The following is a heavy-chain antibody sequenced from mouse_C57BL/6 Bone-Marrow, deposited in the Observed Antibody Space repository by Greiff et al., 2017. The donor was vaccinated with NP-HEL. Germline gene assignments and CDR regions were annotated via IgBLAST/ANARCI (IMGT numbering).Heavy chain of an antibody. Sequence: QVQLKQPGAELVKPGASVKMSCKASGYTFTSYWITWVKQRPGQGLEWIGDIYPGSGSTNYNEKFKSKATLTVDTSSSTAYMQLSSLTSEDSAVYYCARRGWDLLYFDYWGQGTTLTVSS. CDR3: ARRGWDLLYFDY. D-gene: IGHD4-1*01. J-gene: IGHJ2*01. CDR1: GYTFTSYW. CDR2: IYPGSGST. V-gene: IGHV1-55*01.